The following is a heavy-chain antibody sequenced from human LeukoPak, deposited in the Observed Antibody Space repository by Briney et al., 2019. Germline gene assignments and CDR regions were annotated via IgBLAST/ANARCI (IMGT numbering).Heavy chain of an antibody. Sequence: PSETLSLTCTVSGGSISSYYWSWIRQPPGKGLEWIGYIYYSGSTNYNPSLKSRVTISVDTSKNQFSLKLSSVTAADTAVYYCARGRRHIVVVTAIRVGWAFDYWGQGTLVTVSS. J-gene: IGHJ4*02. V-gene: IGHV4-59*12. CDR1: GGSISSYY. D-gene: IGHD2-21*02. CDR3: ARGRRHIVVVTAIRVGWAFDY. CDR2: IYYSGST.